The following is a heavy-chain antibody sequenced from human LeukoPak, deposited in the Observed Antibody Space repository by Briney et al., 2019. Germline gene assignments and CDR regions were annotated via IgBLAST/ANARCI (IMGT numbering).Heavy chain of an antibody. J-gene: IGHJ3*02. V-gene: IGHV4-39*07. CDR1: GGSISSSSYY. CDR3: ARGGIAVANDAFDI. Sequence: SETLSFTCNVSGGSISSSSYYWGWIRQPPGKGLEWIGEINHSGSTNYNPSLKSRVTISVDTSKNQFSLKLSSVTAADTAVYYCARGGIAVANDAFDIWGQGTMVTVSS. CDR2: INHSGST. D-gene: IGHD6-19*01.